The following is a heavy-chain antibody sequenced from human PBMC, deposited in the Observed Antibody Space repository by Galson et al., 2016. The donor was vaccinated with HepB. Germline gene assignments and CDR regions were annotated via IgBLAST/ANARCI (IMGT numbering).Heavy chain of an antibody. D-gene: IGHD2-2*01. V-gene: IGHV3-23*01. J-gene: IGHJ6*04. CDR2: ISRSGDST. Sequence: SLRLSCAAFGFTFRNYGMTWVRQAPGKGLEVVSSISRSGDSTDYADSVKGRFTISRDNPKNTLSLQMNSLTADDTAIYYCVQGSTAPAVWGKGTTVTVSS. CDR1: GFTFRNYG. CDR3: VQGSTAPAV.